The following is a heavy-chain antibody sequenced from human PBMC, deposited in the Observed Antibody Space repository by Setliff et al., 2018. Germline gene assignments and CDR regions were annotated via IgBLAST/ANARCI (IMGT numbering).Heavy chain of an antibody. V-gene: IGHV4-34*01. Sequence: PSETLSLTCAVYGGSFSGYYWSWIRQPPGKGLEWIGEINHSGSTNYNPSLKSRVTISVDTSASTVYMELSGLTSEDTAVYYCARGDCNDNGCYRAADFWGQGTLVTVSS. CDR2: INHSGST. D-gene: IGHD2-15*01. CDR3: ARGDCNDNGCYRAADF. J-gene: IGHJ4*02. CDR1: GGSFSGYY.